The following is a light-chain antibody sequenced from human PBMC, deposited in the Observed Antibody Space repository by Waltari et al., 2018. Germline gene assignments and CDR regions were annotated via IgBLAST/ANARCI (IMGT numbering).Light chain of an antibody. Sequence: DIVVTQSPDSLAVSLGERAPIHCKSSQSLLHTNNKNYLAWYQLRPGQPPKLLIYWASTRESGVPGRFSGSGSGTDFTLTISGLQAEDVAVYYCQQYYSTPNTFGQGTKLEIK. CDR3: QQYYSTPNT. J-gene: IGKJ2*01. CDR1: QSLLHTNNKNY. V-gene: IGKV4-1*01. CDR2: WAS.